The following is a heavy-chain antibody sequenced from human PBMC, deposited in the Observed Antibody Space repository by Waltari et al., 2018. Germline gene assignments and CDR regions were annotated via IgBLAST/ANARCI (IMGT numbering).Heavy chain of an antibody. CDR1: GYTFTGHN. CDR3: TRAWIPLWTPDFDY. D-gene: IGHD5-18*01. J-gene: IGHJ4*02. CDR2: INPDSGAT. Sequence: QVQLVQSGAEVKQPGASVKVSCKASGYTFTGHNMHWVRQAPGQGLEWMGRINPDSGATTYAQKFQGRVTMTRDTSISTAYMELSSLTSDDTAVYYCTRAWIPLWTPDFDYWGQGTLVTVSS. V-gene: IGHV1-2*06.